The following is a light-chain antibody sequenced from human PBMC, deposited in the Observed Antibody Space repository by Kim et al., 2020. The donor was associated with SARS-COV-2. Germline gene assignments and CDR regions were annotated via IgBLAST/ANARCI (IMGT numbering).Light chain of an antibody. CDR2: GNS. CDR1: SSNIGAGYD. Sequence: QRVTISCTGSSSNIGAGYDVHWYQQLPGTAPKLLIYGNSNRPSGVPDRLSGSKSGTSASLAITGLQAEDEADYYCQSYDSSLSGWVFGGGTKLTVL. CDR3: QSYDSSLSGWV. J-gene: IGLJ3*02. V-gene: IGLV1-40*01.